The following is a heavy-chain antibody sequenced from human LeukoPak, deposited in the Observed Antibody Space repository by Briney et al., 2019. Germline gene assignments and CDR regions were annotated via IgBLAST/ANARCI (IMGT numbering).Heavy chain of an antibody. CDR1: GYSFSDYG. V-gene: IGHV1-18*01. D-gene: IGHD4-17*01. CDR2: ISAYNGNT. CDR3: ARGQGYGDFDY. J-gene: IGHJ4*02. Sequence: GASVKVSCKASGYSFSDYGISWVRQAPGQGLEWMGWISAYNGNTNYAQKLQGRVTMTTDTSTNTAYMELRSLRSDDTAVYYCARGQGYGDFDYWGQGTLVTVSS.